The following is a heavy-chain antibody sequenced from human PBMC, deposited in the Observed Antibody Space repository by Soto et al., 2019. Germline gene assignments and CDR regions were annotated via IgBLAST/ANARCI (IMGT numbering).Heavy chain of an antibody. D-gene: IGHD3-22*01. J-gene: IGHJ6*02. CDR3: ASSSDSSGYYPPYYGMDV. CDR2: IIPIFGTA. Sequence: SVKVSCKASGGTFSSYAISWVRQAPGQGLEWMGGIIPIFGTANYAQKFQGRVTITADESTSTAYMELSSLRSEDTAVYYCASSSDSSGYYPPYYGMDVWGQGNTVTVSS. V-gene: IGHV1-69*13. CDR1: GGTFSSYA.